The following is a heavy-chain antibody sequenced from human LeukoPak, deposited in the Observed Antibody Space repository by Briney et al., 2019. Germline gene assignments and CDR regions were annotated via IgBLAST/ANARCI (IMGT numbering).Heavy chain of an antibody. D-gene: IGHD6-13*01. CDR3: ARYSSSWYWFDP. CDR1: GGSISSGGYS. V-gene: IGHV4-30-2*01. CDR2: IYHSGST. Sequence: SQTLSLTCAVSGGSISSGGYSWSWIRQPPGKGLEWIGYIYHSGSTYYNPSHKSRVTISVDRSKNQFSLKLSSVTAADTAVYYCARYSSSWYWFDPWGQGTLVTVSS. J-gene: IGHJ5*02.